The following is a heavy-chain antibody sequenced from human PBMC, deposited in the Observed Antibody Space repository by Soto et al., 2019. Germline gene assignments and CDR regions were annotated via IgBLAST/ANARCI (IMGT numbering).Heavy chain of an antibody. Sequence: QVQLQESGPGLVKPSETLSLTCTVSADSISNYYWSWIRQPPGKGLEWIGYIYYSGSTHYNPSPKSRVTISVDTSKNQFSLKLSSVTAADTAVYYCARHLWVGSSWYLGALDIWGQGTMVTVSS. CDR1: ADSISNYY. CDR2: IYYSGST. V-gene: IGHV4-59*08. CDR3: ARHLWVGSSWYLGALDI. D-gene: IGHD6-13*01. J-gene: IGHJ3*02.